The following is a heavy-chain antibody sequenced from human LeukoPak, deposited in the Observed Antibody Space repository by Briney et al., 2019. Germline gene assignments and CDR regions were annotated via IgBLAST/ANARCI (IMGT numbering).Heavy chain of an antibody. CDR2: INPNSGGT. CDR3: ARDSRYSSGWYNWFDP. CDR1: GYTFTGYY. Sequence: ASVKVSCKASGYTFTGYYMHWVRQAPGQGLEWMGWINPNSGGTNYAQKFQGRVTMTRDTSISTAYMELSGLRSDDTAVYYCARDSRYSSGWYNWFDPWGQGTLVTVSS. D-gene: IGHD6-19*01. J-gene: IGHJ5*02. V-gene: IGHV1-2*02.